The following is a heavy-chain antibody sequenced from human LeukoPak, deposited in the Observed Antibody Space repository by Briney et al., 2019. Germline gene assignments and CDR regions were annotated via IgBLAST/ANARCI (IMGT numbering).Heavy chain of an antibody. CDR1: GDSVSSNSAA. J-gene: IGHJ4*02. Sequence: SQTLSLTCAISGDSVSSNSAAWNWIRQSPSRGLEWLGRTYYRSKWYNDYAVSVKSRITINPDTSKNQFTLKLTSVTAADTAVYYCARRPRGRAVAWDYWGQGILVTVSS. V-gene: IGHV6-1*01. D-gene: IGHD6-19*01. CDR3: ARRPRGRAVAWDY. CDR2: TYYRSKWYN.